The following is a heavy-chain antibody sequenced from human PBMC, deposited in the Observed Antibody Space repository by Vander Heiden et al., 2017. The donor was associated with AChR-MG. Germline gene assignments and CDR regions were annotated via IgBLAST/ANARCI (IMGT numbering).Heavy chain of an antibody. Sequence: QVQLVQSGAEVIQPGASVKVSWKTSGFTFPAYYLHWVRQAPGQGLEGVGRINPDSDVTNYAQKWQGRVILTRDTSISTAYMELRSLRSDDTAVYYCASAPGASADYLPGTKDFDFWGQGTLVTVSS. J-gene: IGHJ4*02. CDR3: ASAPGASADYLPGTKDFDF. CDR1: GFTFPAYY. D-gene: IGHD4-17*01. CDR2: INPDSDVT. V-gene: IGHV1-2*06.